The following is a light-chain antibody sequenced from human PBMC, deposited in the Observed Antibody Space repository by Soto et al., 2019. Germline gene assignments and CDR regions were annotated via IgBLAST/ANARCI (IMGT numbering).Light chain of an antibody. Sequence: QSALTQPASVSGSPGQSITISCTGTSSDVGSYNLVSWYQQHPGKAPKLMIYEVSERPSGVSNRFSGSKSGNTASLTISRLQAEDESDYYCCSYAGSSTLVFGGGTQLTVL. CDR2: EVS. CDR3: CSYAGSSTLV. V-gene: IGLV2-23*02. J-gene: IGLJ3*02. CDR1: SSDVGSYNL.